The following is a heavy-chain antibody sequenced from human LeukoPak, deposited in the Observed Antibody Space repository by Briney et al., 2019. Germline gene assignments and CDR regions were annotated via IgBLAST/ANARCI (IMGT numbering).Heavy chain of an antibody. D-gene: IGHD3-16*01. CDR1: GFTFGSYW. Sequence: GGSLRLSCAASGFTFGSYWMSWVRQAPGKGLEWVANIKQDGSEKYYVDSVKGRFTISRDNAKNSLYLQMNSLRAEDTAVYYCARDEYDYVWGSYTRVYYFDYWGQGTLVTVSS. CDR2: IKQDGSEK. V-gene: IGHV3-7*01. CDR3: ARDEYDYVWGSYTRVYYFDY. J-gene: IGHJ4*02.